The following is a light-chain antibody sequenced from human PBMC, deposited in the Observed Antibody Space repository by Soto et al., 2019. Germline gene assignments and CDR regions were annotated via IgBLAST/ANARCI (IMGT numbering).Light chain of an antibody. Sequence: QSVLTQPPSVSAAPGQKVTISCSGSSSNIGGNSVSWYQQLPGTAPKLLIYDDNKRPSGIPDRFSGSKSGTSATLGITRFQTGDEADYYCGSWDSSMSAYVFGTGTKVIVL. CDR1: SSNIGGNS. J-gene: IGLJ1*01. CDR2: DDN. CDR3: GSWDSSMSAYV. V-gene: IGLV1-51*01.